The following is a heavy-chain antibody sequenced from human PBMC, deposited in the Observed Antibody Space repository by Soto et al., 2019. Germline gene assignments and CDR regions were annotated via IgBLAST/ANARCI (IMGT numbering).Heavy chain of an antibody. CDR1: GFNFSDSA. Sequence: EVQLVESGGGLVQPGRSLRLSCAASGFNFSDSAMHWVRQAPGKGLEWVSGISWNSDNLAYAGPMKGRFTISRNNAKNFLYLQMNSLRTEDTALYYCAKAGTPFGVDPYGWLQFGDSVLWGQGTLVTVSS. J-gene: IGHJ4*02. D-gene: IGHD5-12*01. CDR2: ISWNSDNL. CDR3: AKAGTPFGVDPYGWLQFGDSVL. V-gene: IGHV3-9*01.